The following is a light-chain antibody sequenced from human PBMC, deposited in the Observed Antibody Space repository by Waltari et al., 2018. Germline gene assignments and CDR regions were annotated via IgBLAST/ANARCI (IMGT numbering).Light chain of an antibody. CDR2: NGN. CDR1: SGPVSTTSY. V-gene: IGLV8-61*01. Sequence: QTVGTQEPSLSVSRVGTVALTSALTSGPVSTTSYPAWYQQTPGQPTRALVYNGNSRSSGVPDLFSGSVLGNTVALTITGAQADDESNYYCSLYMGSGIWVFGGGTKFTGL. CDR3: SLYMGSGIWV. J-gene: IGLJ3*02.